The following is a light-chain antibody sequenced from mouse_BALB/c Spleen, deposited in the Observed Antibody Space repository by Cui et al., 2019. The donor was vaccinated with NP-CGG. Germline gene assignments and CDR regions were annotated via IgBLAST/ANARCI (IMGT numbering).Light chain of an antibody. Sequence: QAVLTQESPPTTPPGETVTLNCRSNTGAVTTSNYANWVQEKPDHLFSGLIGGTNNRAPGVPARFSGSLIGDKAALTITGAQTEDEAIYFCALWYSNHWVFGGGTKLTVL. V-gene: IGLV1*01. CDR3: ALWYSNHWV. CDR1: TGAVTTSNY. J-gene: IGLJ1*01. CDR2: GTN.